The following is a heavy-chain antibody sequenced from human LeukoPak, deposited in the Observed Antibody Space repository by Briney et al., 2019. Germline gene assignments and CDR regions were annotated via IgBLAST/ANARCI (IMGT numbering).Heavy chain of an antibody. D-gene: IGHD1-7*01. CDR2: MYHTGTA. CDR1: GGSISRSRYY. V-gene: IGHV4-39*01. CDR3: ARLGNSEGVF. J-gene: IGHJ4*02. Sequence: PSETLSLTCTVSGGSISRSRYYWGWIRQPPGKGLEWIGNMYHTGTAYYNPSLKSRVTISVDTSKNQFSLKLYSVIAADTAVYYCARLGNSEGVFWGRGTLVTVSS.